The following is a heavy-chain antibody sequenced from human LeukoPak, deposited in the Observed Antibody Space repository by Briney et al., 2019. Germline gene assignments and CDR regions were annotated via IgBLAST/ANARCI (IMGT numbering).Heavy chain of an antibody. Sequence: PGEALRLSCAASGFTFSGSGMHWVRQAPGEGLEWVAFIRYHGSDKFYADSVKGRFTISRDNSKNTLYLQMNSLRPEDTSVYYCARSPTSWYFDYWGQGTLVTVSS. CDR1: GFTFSGSG. D-gene: IGHD2-2*01. CDR3: ARSPTSWYFDY. CDR2: IRYHGSDK. V-gene: IGHV3-30*02. J-gene: IGHJ4*02.